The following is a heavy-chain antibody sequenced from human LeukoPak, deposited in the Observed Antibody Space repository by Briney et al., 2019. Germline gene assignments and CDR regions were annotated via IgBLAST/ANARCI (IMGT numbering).Heavy chain of an antibody. V-gene: IGHV4-4*07. D-gene: IGHD3-22*01. J-gene: IGHJ4*02. Sequence: SETLSLTCTVSGGSISSYYWTWIRQPAGKGLEWVGRIYTSGSTNYNPSLKSRVTISVDTSKNQFSLRLTSVTAADTAVYYCARARYDSNGYYLDSWGQGTLVTVSS. CDR3: ARARYDSNGYYLDS. CDR2: IYTSGST. CDR1: GGSISSYY.